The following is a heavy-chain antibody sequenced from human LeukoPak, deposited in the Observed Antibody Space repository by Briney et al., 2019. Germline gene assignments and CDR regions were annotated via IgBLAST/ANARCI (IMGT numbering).Heavy chain of an antibody. Sequence: GGSLRLSCAASGFTFSSYAMSWVRQAPGKGLEWVSAISGSGGSTYYADSVKGRFTISRDNSKNTLYLQMNSLGAEDTAVYYCAKDYPLYSSSPGSFQHWGQGTLVTVSS. CDR3: AKDYPLYSSSPGSFQH. D-gene: IGHD6-13*01. J-gene: IGHJ1*01. CDR2: ISGSGGST. CDR1: GFTFSSYA. V-gene: IGHV3-23*01.